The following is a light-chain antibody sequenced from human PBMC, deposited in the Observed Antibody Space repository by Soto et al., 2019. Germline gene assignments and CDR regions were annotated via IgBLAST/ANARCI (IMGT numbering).Light chain of an antibody. Sequence: DVQMTQSPSSLSASVGDRVTITCRASQGIAPYLAWFQQKPGKVPKLLIYAESTLQSGVPSRFSGSGSGTDFTLTISSLQPEDVATYYCQKYNSALLTFGGGTKVEIK. V-gene: IGKV1-27*01. CDR3: QKYNSALLT. CDR1: QGIAPY. J-gene: IGKJ4*01. CDR2: AES.